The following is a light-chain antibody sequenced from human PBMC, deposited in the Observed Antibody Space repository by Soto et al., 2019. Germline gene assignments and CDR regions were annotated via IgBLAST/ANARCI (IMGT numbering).Light chain of an antibody. Sequence: QSVLTQPPSVSGAPGQRVTISCTGSSSNIGAGYDVQWYQQLPGAAPRLLIYGNSNRPSGVPDRFSGSKSGTSASLAITGLQAEDEADYYCQSYDSSLSGWVVFGGGTKLTVL. CDR1: SSNIGAGYD. CDR2: GNS. CDR3: QSYDSSLSGWVV. J-gene: IGLJ2*01. V-gene: IGLV1-40*01.